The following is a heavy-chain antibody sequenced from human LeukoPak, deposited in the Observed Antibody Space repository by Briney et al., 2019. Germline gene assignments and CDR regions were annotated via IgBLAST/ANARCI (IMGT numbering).Heavy chain of an antibody. CDR2: INRDGSEK. CDR1: RFTFSSYW. Sequence: QPGGSLRLSCAASRFTFSSYWMSWVRQAPGKGLEWVANINRDGSEKYYVDSVKGRFTISRDNARNSLYLQMNRLRAEDTAVYYCARGPYSRGNWVDPWGQGTLVTVSS. V-gene: IGHV3-7*01. J-gene: IGHJ5*02. CDR3: ARGPYSRGNWVDP. D-gene: IGHD4-11*01.